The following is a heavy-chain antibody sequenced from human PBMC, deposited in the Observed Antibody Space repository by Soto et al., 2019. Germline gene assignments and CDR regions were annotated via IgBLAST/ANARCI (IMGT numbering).Heavy chain of an antibody. Sequence: QVQLQESGPGLVKPSETLSLTCTVSGGSISSYYWGWIRQPPGKGLEWIGYIYYSGSTNYNPSLKSRVTISVDTSKNQFSLKLSSVTAADTAVYYCARSGYSSSSGPSFYYYYYMDVWGKGTTVTVSS. V-gene: IGHV4-59*01. CDR2: IYYSGST. J-gene: IGHJ6*03. D-gene: IGHD6-6*01. CDR1: GGSISSYY. CDR3: ARSGYSSSSGPSFYYYYYMDV.